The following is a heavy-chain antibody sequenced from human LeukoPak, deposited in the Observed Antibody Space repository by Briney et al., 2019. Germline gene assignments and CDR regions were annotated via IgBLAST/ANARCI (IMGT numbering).Heavy chain of an antibody. Sequence: GGSLRLSCAASGFTFSSYEMNWVRQAPGKGLEWVSYISSSGSTIYYADSVKGRLNISRDNAKTSLYLQMNRLRAEDTAVYYCARERWYYFDYWGEGTLVTVSS. CDR1: GFTFSSYE. D-gene: IGHD6-13*01. V-gene: IGHV3-48*03. CDR2: ISSSGSTI. CDR3: ARERWYYFDY. J-gene: IGHJ4*02.